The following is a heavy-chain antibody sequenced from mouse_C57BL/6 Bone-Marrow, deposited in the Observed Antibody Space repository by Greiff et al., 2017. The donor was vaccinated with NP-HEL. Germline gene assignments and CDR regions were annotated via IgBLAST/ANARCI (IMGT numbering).Heavy chain of an antibody. CDR2: ISNGGGST. D-gene: IGHD1-1*01. CDR1: GFTFSDYY. J-gene: IGHJ4*01. CDR3: ARVSSPYAMDY. V-gene: IGHV5-12*01. Sequence: EVMLVESGGGLVQPGGSLKLSCAASGFTFSDYYMYWVRQTPEKRLEWVAYISNGGGSTYYPDTVKGRFTISRDNAKNTLYLQMSRLKSEDTAMYYCARVSSPYAMDYWGQGTSVTVSS.